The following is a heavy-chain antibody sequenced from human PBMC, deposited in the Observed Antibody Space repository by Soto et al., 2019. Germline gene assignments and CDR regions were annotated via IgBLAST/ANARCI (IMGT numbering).Heavy chain of an antibody. Sequence: SETLSLTCTVSGGSISSYYWSWIRQPPGKGLEWIGYIYYSGSTNYNPSLKSRVTISVDTSKNQFSLKLSSVTAADTAVYYCARDLGYGDYEVDAFDIWGQGTMVTVSS. J-gene: IGHJ3*02. CDR3: ARDLGYGDYEVDAFDI. V-gene: IGHV4-59*01. CDR2: IYYSGST. D-gene: IGHD4-17*01. CDR1: GGSISSYY.